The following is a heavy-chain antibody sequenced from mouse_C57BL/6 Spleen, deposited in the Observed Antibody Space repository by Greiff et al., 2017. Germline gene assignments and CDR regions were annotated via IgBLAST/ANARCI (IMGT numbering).Heavy chain of an antibody. CDR3: ARENWYYAMDY. J-gene: IGHJ4*01. CDR2: ISSGGSYT. V-gene: IGHV5-6*01. Sequence: VQLQESGGDLVKPGGSLKLSCAASGFTFSSYGMSWVRQTPDKRLEWVATISSGGSYTYYPDSVKGRFTISRDNAKNTLYLQMSSLKSEDTAMYYCARENWYYAMDYWGQGTSVTVSS. D-gene: IGHD4-1*01. CDR1: GFTFSSYG.